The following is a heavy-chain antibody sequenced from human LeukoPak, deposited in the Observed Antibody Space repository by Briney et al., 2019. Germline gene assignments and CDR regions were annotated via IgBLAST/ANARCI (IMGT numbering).Heavy chain of an antibody. D-gene: IGHD5-18*01. CDR3: ARHGGGSYSYANFDY. V-gene: IGHV4-39*01. CDR2: IYYSGST. J-gene: IGHJ4*02. CDR1: GGSISSSSYY. Sequence: PSETLSLTCIVSGGSISSSSYYWGWIRQPPGKGLEWIGSIYYSGSTYYNPSLNSRVTISVDTSKNQFSLKLSSLTAADTAVYYCARHGGGSYSYANFDYWGQGTLVTVSS.